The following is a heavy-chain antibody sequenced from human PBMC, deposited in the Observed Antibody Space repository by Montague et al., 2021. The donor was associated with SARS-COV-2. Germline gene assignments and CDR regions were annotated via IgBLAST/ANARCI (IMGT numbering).Heavy chain of an antibody. CDR2: INNSGST. D-gene: IGHD2-2*01. Sequence: SETLSLTCAVYGGSFSGHYWSWIRQPPGKGLEWVGEINNSGSTNSNPSLKSRVTISVDTSKNQFSLTLHSVTAADTAVYYCASGRIEVSMLVVVLKEASYYMDFWGKGTTVTVSS. V-gene: IGHV4-34*01. J-gene: IGHJ6*03. CDR3: ASGRIEVSMLVVVLKEASYYMDF. CDR1: GGSFSGHY.